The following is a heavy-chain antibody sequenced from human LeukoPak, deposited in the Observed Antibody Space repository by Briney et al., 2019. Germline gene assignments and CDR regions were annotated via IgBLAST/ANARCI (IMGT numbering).Heavy chain of an antibody. J-gene: IGHJ3*01. D-gene: IGHD4-17*01. V-gene: IGHV1-2*02. Sequence: ASVKVSCKASGYSFTDHYIHWVRQASGQGLEWLGWIDPKSGRTAYAQEFQGRVTVTRDTSVTMVYMELTRLTSDDTALYYCARDPNAGPTPDAFDLWGPGTLVTVSS. CDR2: IDPKSGRT. CDR1: GYSFTDHY. CDR3: ARDPNAGPTPDAFDL.